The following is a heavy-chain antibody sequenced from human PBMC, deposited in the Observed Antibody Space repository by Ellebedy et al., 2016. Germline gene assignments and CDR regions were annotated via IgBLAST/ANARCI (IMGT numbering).Heavy chain of an antibody. J-gene: IGHJ6*03. V-gene: IGHV1-18*01. D-gene: IGHD3/OR15-3a*01. CDR2: ISAYNGNT. Sequence: ASVKVSXKASGYTFTSYAMHWVRQAPGQRLEWMGWISAYNGNTNYAQKLQGRVTMTTDTSTSTAYMELRSLRSDDTAVYYCASFWTGDFYYMDVWGKGTTVTVSS. CDR3: ASFWTGDFYYMDV. CDR1: GYTFTSYA.